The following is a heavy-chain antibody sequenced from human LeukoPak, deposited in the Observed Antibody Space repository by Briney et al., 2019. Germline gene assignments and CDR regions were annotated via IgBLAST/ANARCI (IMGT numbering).Heavy chain of an antibody. D-gene: IGHD3-10*01. V-gene: IGHV6-1*01. Sequence: SQTLSLSCAISGDSVSSNSAAWNWIRQSPSRGLEWLGRTYYRSKWYNDYAVSVKSRINISPDTSKNQFSLQLNSVTPEDTAVYYCARGHYYGSGSYYSVDYWGQGTQVTVSS. CDR2: TYYRSKWYN. CDR1: GDSVSSNSAA. J-gene: IGHJ4*02. CDR3: ARGHYYGSGSYYSVDY.